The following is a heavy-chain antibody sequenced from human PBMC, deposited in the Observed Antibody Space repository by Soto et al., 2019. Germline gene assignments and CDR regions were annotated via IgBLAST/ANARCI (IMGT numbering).Heavy chain of an antibody. D-gene: IGHD2-2*01. V-gene: IGHV3-21*01. CDR3: ARDSPLGYCCSTTCRWFKYFQH. CDR1: GFTFSSYS. Sequence: EVQLVESGGGLVKPGGYLRLSCAASGFTFSSYSMNWVRQAPGKGLEWVSSISSGSTYIYYADSVEGRSTISRDNAKDSLYLQMNSLRAEDTAVYYCARDSPLGYCCSTTCRWFKYFQHWGQGTLVTVSS. CDR2: ISSGSTYI. J-gene: IGHJ1*01.